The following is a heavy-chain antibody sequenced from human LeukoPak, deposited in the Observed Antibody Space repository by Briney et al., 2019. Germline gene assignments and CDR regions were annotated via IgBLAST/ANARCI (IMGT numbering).Heavy chain of an antibody. CDR3: AKDRSCTNDICHGDFDY. CDR1: GFIFSSDA. J-gene: IGHJ4*02. D-gene: IGHD2-8*01. CDR2: ISGSGAST. V-gene: IGHV3-23*01. Sequence: PGGSVRLSCAASGFIFSSDAMSWVRQAPGKGLEWVSTISGSGASTYYADSVKGRFAISRNNSKNTLYLQMNSLRAEDTAVYYCAKDRSCTNDICHGDFDYWGQGTLVTVSS.